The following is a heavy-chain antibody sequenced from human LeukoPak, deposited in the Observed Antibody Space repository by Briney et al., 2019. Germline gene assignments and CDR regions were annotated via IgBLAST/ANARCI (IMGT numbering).Heavy chain of an antibody. V-gene: IGHV3-48*03. Sequence: GGSLRLSCAASGFTFSSFEMTWVRPAPGKGLEWVTYISPSGNIIHYADSVKGRFTISRDNAKNSPYLQMSSLRAEDTAVYYCATVAFGYAFDIWGQGTMVTVSP. D-gene: IGHD3-10*01. J-gene: IGHJ3*02. CDR1: GFTFSSFE. CDR3: ATVAFGYAFDI. CDR2: ISPSGNII.